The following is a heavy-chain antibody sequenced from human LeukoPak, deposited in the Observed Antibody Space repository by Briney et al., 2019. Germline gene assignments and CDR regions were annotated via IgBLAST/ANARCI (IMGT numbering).Heavy chain of an antibody. CDR3: ARGGGGPYSSSFPFDF. Sequence: ASVKVSCKPSGYRFTSYYIHWVRQAPGHGLEWMGRMNPNGGGADYAQNFQGRVTLTRDTSINTAYLEMTSLTFDNTAVYYCARGGGGPYSSSFPFDFWGQGTLVTVSS. J-gene: IGHJ4*02. V-gene: IGHV1-2*02. CDR2: MNPNGGGA. D-gene: IGHD6-19*01. CDR1: GYRFTSYY.